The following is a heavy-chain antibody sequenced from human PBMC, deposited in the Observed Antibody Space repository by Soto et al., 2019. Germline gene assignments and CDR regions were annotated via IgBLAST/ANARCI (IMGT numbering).Heavy chain of an antibody. Sequence: SETLSLTCSVSGDSISNSRVYWAWIRQPPGEGLEWIGSIYHTGNAYYNPSLKSRVTIFVDTSKNQFSLKLTSVTAADTALYYCARDYFDSSDYTTNWFDPWGQGTLVTVS. V-gene: IGHV4-39*01. D-gene: IGHD3-22*01. CDR1: GDSISNSRVY. CDR2: IYHTGNA. J-gene: IGHJ5*02. CDR3: ARDYFDSSDYTTNWFDP.